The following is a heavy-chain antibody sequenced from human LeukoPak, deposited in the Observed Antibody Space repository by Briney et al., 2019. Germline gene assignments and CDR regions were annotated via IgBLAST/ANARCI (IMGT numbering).Heavy chain of an antibody. CDR1: GFSFTNFW. Sequence: HSGGSLRLXCAVSGFSFTNFWMSWVRQAPGRGLEWVANIHPEGNEKYHVESVKGRFTISRDNTKNSLFLQMNGLRVEDTAVYYCARGDAFSGDHWGQGTLVTVSS. CDR2: IHPEGNEK. CDR3: ARGDAFSGDH. J-gene: IGHJ4*02. V-gene: IGHV3-7*04.